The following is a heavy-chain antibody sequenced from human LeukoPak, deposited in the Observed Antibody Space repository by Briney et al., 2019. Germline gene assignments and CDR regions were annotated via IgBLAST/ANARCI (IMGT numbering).Heavy chain of an antibody. CDR3: ARDPRRRYCSGGSCNHFDY. D-gene: IGHD2-15*01. CDR2: IWHDGSNK. J-gene: IGHJ4*02. V-gene: IGHV3-33*01. Sequence: GRSLRLSCAASGFTFSSYGMHWVRQAPGKGLEWVAVIWHDGSNKYYADSVKGRFTISRDNSKNTLYLQMNSLRAEDTAVYYCARDPRRRYCSGGSCNHFDYWGQGTLVTVSS. CDR1: GFTFSSYG.